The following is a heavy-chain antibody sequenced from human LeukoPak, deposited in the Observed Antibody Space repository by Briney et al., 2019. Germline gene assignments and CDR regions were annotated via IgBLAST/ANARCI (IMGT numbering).Heavy chain of an antibody. CDR2: IYTSGST. CDR3: ARANGAAAGIHSN. CDR1: GGSLSSGSYY. J-gene: IGHJ4*02. V-gene: IGHV4-61*02. Sequence: SETLSLTCTVSGGSLSSGSYYWSWIRQPAGKGLEWIGRIYTSGSTNYNPSLKSRVTISVDTSKNQFSLKLSSVTAADTAVYYCARANGAAAGIHSNWGQGTLVTVSS. D-gene: IGHD6-13*01.